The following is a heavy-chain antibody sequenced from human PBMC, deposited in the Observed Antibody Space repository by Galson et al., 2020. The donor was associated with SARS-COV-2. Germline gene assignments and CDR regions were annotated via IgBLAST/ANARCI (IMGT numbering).Heavy chain of an antibody. V-gene: IGHV1-69*02. D-gene: IGHD3-10*01. CDR1: GGTFSSYT. CDR3: ARQHPGSPAMVLGY. Sequence: SVKVSCKASGGTFSSYTISWVRQAPGQGLEWMGRIIPILGIANYAQKFQGRVTITADKSTSTAYMELSSLRSEDTAVYYCARQHPGSPAMVLGYWGQGTLVTVSS. CDR2: IIPILGIA. J-gene: IGHJ4*02.